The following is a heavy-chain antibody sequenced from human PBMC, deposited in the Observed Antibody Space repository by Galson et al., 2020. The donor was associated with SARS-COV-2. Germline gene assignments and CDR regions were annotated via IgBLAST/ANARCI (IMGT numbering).Heavy chain of an antibody. J-gene: IGHJ3*02. CDR2: INSVGTTT. D-gene: IGHD4-17*01. CDR3: AGAPSSYGPNAFQI. Sequence: TGGSLRLSCAATGFTFSSLWMHWVRQSPGQGLVWVSRINSVGTTTAYAGSVKGRFTISRDNSKNTLYLQMSILRAEDAAVYYCAGAPSSYGPNAFQIWGRGTIVTVSS. CDR1: GFTFSSLW. V-gene: IGHV3-74*01.